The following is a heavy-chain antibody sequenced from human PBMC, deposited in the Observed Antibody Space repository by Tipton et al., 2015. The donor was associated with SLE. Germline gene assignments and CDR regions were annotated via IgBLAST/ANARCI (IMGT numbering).Heavy chain of an antibody. D-gene: IGHD4-17*01. CDR3: ARRAVTNNWYFDL. CDR2: IYVGGDT. J-gene: IGHJ2*01. V-gene: IGHV3-23*03. CDR1: GFTFDDYA. Sequence: SGFTFDDYAMHWVRQAPGKGLEWVSVIYVGGDTYYGDFVKGRFTISRDNSKNTLYLQLNGLRPEDTALYFCARRAVTNNWYFDLWGRGTLVTVSS.